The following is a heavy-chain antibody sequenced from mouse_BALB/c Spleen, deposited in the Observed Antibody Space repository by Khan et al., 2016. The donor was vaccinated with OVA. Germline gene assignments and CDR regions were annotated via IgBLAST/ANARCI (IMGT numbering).Heavy chain of an antibody. J-gene: IGHJ3*01. CDR2: VNPNNGDT. V-gene: IGHV1-26*01. CDR1: GYSFTLYY. CDR3: AREYEVLPY. D-gene: IGHD2-12*01. Sequence: IQLVQSGPDLVKPGASVKISCKASGYSFTLYYMTWVRQSHGKSPEWIGRVNPNNGDTNYNKNFNGKAILTVDKSSNTAYMELRSLTSEDSAVFYCAREYEVLPYWGQGTLVTVSA.